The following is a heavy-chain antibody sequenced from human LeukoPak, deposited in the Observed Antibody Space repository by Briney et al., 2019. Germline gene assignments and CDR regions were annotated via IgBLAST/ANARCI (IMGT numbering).Heavy chain of an antibody. CDR3: ARVNTAHHDAFDI. D-gene: IGHD5-18*01. V-gene: IGHV4-59*01. J-gene: IGHJ3*02. Sequence: SSETLSLTCTVSGGSISSYYWSWIRQPPGKGLEWIGYIYYSGSTNYNPSLKSRVTISVDTSKNQFSLKLSSVTAADTAVHYCARVNTAHHDAFDIWGQGTMVTVSS. CDR1: GGSISSYY. CDR2: IYYSGST.